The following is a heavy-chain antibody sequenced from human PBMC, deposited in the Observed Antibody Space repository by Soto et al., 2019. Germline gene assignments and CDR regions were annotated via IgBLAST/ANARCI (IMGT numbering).Heavy chain of an antibody. CDR3: ARVVRAHYAPFY. Sequence: SETLSLTCTVSGGSISSGDYYWSWIRQPPGKGLEWIGYIYYDESTSYNPSLKSRVTISADTSNNHFSLRLSSATAADTAVYYCARVVRAHYAPFYWGRGTQVTVSS. V-gene: IGHV4-30-4*01. CDR2: IYYDEST. D-gene: IGHD2-2*01. J-gene: IGHJ4*02. CDR1: GGSISSGDYY.